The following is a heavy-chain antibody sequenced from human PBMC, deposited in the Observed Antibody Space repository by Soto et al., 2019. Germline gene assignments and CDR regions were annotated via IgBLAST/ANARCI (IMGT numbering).Heavy chain of an antibody. CDR3: AKGLLLESYYPPYFDY. J-gene: IGHJ4*02. Sequence: GGSLRLSCAASGFTFDDYAMHWVRQAPGKGLEWVSLISWDGGSTYYADSVKGRFTISRDNSKNSLYLQMNSLRAEDTPLYYCAKGLLLESYYPPYFDYWGQGTLVTVSS. CDR1: GFTFDDYA. D-gene: IGHD1-26*01. V-gene: IGHV3-43D*03. CDR2: ISWDGGST.